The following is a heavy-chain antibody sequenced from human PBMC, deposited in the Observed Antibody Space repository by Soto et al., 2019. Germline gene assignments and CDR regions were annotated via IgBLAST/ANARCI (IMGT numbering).Heavy chain of an antibody. CDR1: GFTFSSYS. CDR3: ARRRGPERDCSVGSCYSRRDAFDI. D-gene: IGHD2-15*01. J-gene: IGHJ3*02. Sequence: WGSLRLSCAASGFTFSSYSMNWVRQAPGKGLEWVSSIDSKSTYIYYADSVKGRFTISRDSATNTLYLQMHSLRAEDTAVYYCARRRGPERDCSVGSCYSRRDAFDIWGQGTMVTVSS. CDR2: IDSKSTYI. V-gene: IGHV3-21*01.